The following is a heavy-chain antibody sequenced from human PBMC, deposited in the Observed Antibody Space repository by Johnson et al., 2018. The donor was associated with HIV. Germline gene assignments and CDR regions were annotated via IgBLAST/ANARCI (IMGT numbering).Heavy chain of an antibody. D-gene: IGHD1-26*01. J-gene: IGHJ3*02. Sequence: QVQLVESGGGVVQPGRSLRLSCAASGFTFSSYTMHWVRQAPGKGLEWVAVISYDGSNKYYADSVKGRFTISRDNSNNTLYLQMDSLRAEDTAVYYCATGVGAKTLTDAFDIWGQGTMVTVSS. CDR1: GFTFSSYT. CDR2: ISYDGSNK. V-gene: IGHV3-30-3*01. CDR3: ATGVGAKTLTDAFDI.